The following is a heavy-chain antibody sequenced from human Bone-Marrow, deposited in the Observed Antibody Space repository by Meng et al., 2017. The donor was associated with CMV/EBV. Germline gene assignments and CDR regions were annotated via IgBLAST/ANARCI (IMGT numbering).Heavy chain of an antibody. V-gene: IGHV3-23*01. J-gene: IGHJ4*02. CDR1: QFSFSGYA. CDR2: VSDSGDVS. D-gene: IGHD3-10*01. Sequence: GGSLRLSCAASQFSFSGYAMSWVRQAPGKGLEWVSAVSDSGDVSYYADSVKGRFTISRDDSKTTVYLQMNSLRAEDTAVYYCATLWRRYYGSGSFYTDWGPGTLVTVSA. CDR3: ATLWRRYYGSGSFYTD.